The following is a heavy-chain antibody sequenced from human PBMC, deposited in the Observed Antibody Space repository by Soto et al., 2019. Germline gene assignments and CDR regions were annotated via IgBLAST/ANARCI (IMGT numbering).Heavy chain of an antibody. D-gene: IGHD2-21*02. CDR1: GFTFSSYA. CDR3: ARHIVVVTATYAFDI. Sequence: QVQLVEAGGGVVQPGRSLRLSCAASGFTFSSYAMHWVRQAPGKGLEWVAVISYDGNDKYYADSVKGRFTISRDNSKNTLYLQMNSLRAEDTAVYYCARHIVVVTATYAFDIWCQGKMVTVSS. CDR2: ISYDGNDK. V-gene: IGHV3-30-3*01. J-gene: IGHJ3*02.